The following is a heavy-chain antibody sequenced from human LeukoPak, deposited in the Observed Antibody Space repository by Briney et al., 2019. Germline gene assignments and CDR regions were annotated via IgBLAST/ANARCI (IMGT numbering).Heavy chain of an antibody. CDR1: GGTFSSYA. CDR2: IIPIFGTA. V-gene: IGHV1-69*05. J-gene: IGHJ6*03. CDR3: ARVPDGMVPYVDV. D-gene: IGHD3-3*01. Sequence: GASVKVSCKASGGTFSSYAISWLRQAPGQGLEWMGGIIPIFGTANYAQKFQGRVTITTDESTSTAYMELRSLRSEDTAVYYCARVPDGMVPYVDVWGKGTTVTVSS.